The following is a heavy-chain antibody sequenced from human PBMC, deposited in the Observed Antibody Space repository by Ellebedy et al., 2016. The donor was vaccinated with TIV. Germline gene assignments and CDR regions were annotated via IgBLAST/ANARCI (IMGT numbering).Heavy chain of an antibody. Sequence: GGSLRLSXAASGFTFSSYAMSWVRQAPGKGLEWVSAISGSGGSTYYADSVKGRFTISRDNSKNTLYLQMNSLRAEDTAVYYCAKGFRSGPRYWFDPWGQGTLVTVSS. CDR2: ISGSGGST. D-gene: IGHD3-3*01. J-gene: IGHJ5*02. V-gene: IGHV3-23*01. CDR3: AKGFRSGPRYWFDP. CDR1: GFTFSSYA.